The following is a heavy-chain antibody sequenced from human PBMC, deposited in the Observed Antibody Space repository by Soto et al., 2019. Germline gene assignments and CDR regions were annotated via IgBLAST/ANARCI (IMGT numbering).Heavy chain of an antibody. D-gene: IGHD5-12*01. V-gene: IGHV3-23*01. Sequence: EVQLLESGGGLVQPGGSLRLSCAASGFTLSSYGMSWVRQAPGKGLEWVSTISASGGSTQYADSVKGRFTISRDTSKNTLYLQMNSLRAEDTALYYCANAFGSGYDSDYWGQGTLVTVSS. CDR2: ISASGGST. CDR3: ANAFGSGYDSDY. J-gene: IGHJ4*02. CDR1: GFTLSSYG.